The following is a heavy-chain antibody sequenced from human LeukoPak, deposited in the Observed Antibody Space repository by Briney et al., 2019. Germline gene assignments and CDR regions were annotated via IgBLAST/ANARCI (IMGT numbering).Heavy chain of an antibody. CDR3: ARGRDTRGYTFDC. V-gene: IGHV3-48*02. J-gene: IGHJ4*02. Sequence: GGSLRLSCAASGFTFSSYSMNWVRQAPGKGLEWVSYISGSGSVKYYADSLKGRFTVSRDNAKNSLFLQMNSLRDEDTAVYYCARGRDTRGYTFDCWGQGTLVTVSS. CDR2: ISGSGSVK. CDR1: GFTFSSYS. D-gene: IGHD3-22*01.